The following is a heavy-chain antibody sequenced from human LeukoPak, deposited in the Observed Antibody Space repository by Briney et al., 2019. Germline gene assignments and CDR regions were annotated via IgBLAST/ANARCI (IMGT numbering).Heavy chain of an antibody. CDR2: ISYTGSR. J-gene: IGHJ5*02. Sequence: SQTLSLTCTVSGGSINSGGYYWSWIRQHPGKCLEWIGYISYTGSRYYNPSLKSRVTISIDTSKNQFSLNLTSVTAADTAVYYCARDLGSDGFNLRNWFDPWGQGTLVTVSS. V-gene: IGHV4-31*03. CDR1: GGSINSGGYY. CDR3: ARDLGSDGFNLRNWFDP. D-gene: IGHD5-24*01.